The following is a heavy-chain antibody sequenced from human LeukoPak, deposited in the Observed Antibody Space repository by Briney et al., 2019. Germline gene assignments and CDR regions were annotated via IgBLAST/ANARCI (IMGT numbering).Heavy chain of an antibody. D-gene: IGHD3-22*01. CDR1: GFTFTDSW. J-gene: IGHJ3*02. CDR2: VNTIGNST. Sequence: QLGASLRLSCAASGFTFTDSWMHWVRQAPGKGLMWVARVNTIGNSTIYADSVKGRFDVSRDNTKNVVYPQMNGLSFDDTGVYYCAREALYDSSSSLGAFDIWGHGTMVTVSS. V-gene: IGHV3-74*01. CDR3: AREALYDSSSSLGAFDI.